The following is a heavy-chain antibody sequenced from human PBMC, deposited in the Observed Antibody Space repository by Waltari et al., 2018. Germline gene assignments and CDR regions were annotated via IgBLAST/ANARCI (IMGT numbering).Heavy chain of an antibody. J-gene: IGHJ6*03. V-gene: IGHV2-26*01. CDR2: IFSNDEK. CDR1: GFSLSNARMG. CDR3: ARIRGGYCSSTSCPIYYYYYMDV. Sequence: QVTLKESGPVLVKPTETLTLTCTVSGFSLSNARMGVSWLRQPPGKALEWLAHIFSNDEKSYSTSLKSRLTISKDTSKSQVVLTMTNMDPVDTATYYCARIRGGYCSSTSCPIYYYYYMDVWGKGTTVTVSS. D-gene: IGHD2-2*01.